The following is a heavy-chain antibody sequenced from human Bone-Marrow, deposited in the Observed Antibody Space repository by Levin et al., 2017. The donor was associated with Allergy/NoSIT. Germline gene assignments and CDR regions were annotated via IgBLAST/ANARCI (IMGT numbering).Heavy chain of an antibody. V-gene: IGHV4-31*03. CDR1: CDSFRTGGYY. CDR2: VYYSGYT. D-gene: IGHD4-23*01. J-gene: IGHJ5*02. Sequence: SQTLSLTCTVSCDSFRTGGYYWSWIRQHPGKGLQWIGYVYYSGYTYYNPSLKSRATISGDKPKNQFSLHLDSVTAADTALYYCTRDQDYGGNTGHWFDAWGQGILVTVAS. CDR3: TRDQDYGGNTGHWFDA.